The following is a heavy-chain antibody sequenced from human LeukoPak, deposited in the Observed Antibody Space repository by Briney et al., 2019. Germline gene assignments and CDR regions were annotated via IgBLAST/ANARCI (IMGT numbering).Heavy chain of an antibody. CDR1: GFTFSNYR. CDR3: ATTAVTGALDY. D-gene: IGHD6-19*01. Sequence: GGSLRLSCAASGFTFSNYRINWVRQAPEKGLEWVSSISSGSIYIYYADSVKGRFTISRDNAKNSLYLQMNSLRAEDTAIYYCATTAVTGALDYWGQGTLVTVSS. CDR2: ISSGSIYI. J-gene: IGHJ4*02. V-gene: IGHV3-21*01.